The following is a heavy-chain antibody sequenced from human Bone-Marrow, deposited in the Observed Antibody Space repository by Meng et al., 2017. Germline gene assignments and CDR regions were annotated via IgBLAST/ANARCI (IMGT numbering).Heavy chain of an antibody. CDR2: IYHGGST. CDR1: GGSISSGGYS. J-gene: IGHJ4*02. Sequence: QLQLQESGSGLVKPSQTLSLTCAVSGGSISSGGYSWSWIRQPPGKGLEWIGYIYHGGSTYYTPSLKSRVTLSVDRSKKQFSPKLRSVTAADTAIYYCARQGDTAMATFDYWGQGTLVTVSS. V-gene: IGHV4-30-2*01. D-gene: IGHD5-18*01. CDR3: ARQGDTAMATFDY.